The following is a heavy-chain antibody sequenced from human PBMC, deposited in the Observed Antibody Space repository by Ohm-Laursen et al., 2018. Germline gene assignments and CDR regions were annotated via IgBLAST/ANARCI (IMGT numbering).Heavy chain of an antibody. CDR3: ARFGDYGGNPTDY. V-gene: IGHV4-61*01. D-gene: IGHD4-23*01. CDR2: IYYSGST. Sequence: SETLSLTCTVSGGSVSSGSYYWSWIRQPPGKGLEWIGYIYYSGSTNYNPSLKSRVTISVDTSKNQFSLKLSSVTAADTAVYYCARFGDYGGNPTDYWGQGTLVTVSS. CDR1: GGSVSSGSYY. J-gene: IGHJ4*02.